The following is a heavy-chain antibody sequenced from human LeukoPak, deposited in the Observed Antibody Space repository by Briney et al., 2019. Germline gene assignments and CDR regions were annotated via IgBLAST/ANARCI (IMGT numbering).Heavy chain of an antibody. V-gene: IGHV3-15*01. Sequence: GGSLLLSCAASGFTFSNAWMSWVRQAPGKGLEWVGRIKSKTDGGTTDYAAPVKGRFTISRDDSKNTLYLQMNSLKTEDTAVYYCITPYVWGSYRYDYWGQGTLVTVSS. CDR2: IKSKTDGGTT. CDR3: ITPYVWGSYRYDY. J-gene: IGHJ4*02. D-gene: IGHD3-16*02. CDR1: GFTFSNAW.